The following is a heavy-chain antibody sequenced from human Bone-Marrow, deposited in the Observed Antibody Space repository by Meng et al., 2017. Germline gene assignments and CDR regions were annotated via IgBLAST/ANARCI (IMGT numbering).Heavy chain of an antibody. J-gene: IGHJ6*02. CDR2: IYYSGST. V-gene: IGHV4-59*01. Sequence: SETLSLTCTVSGGSISSYYWSWIRQPPGKGLEWIGYIYYSGSTNYNPSLKSRVTISVDTSKNQFSLKLSSVTAADTAVYYCARAKGTDRYSSSWVPLDYYYGMDVWGQGTTVTVSS. CDR1: GGSISSYY. D-gene: IGHD6-13*01. CDR3: ARAKGTDRYSSSWVPLDYYYGMDV.